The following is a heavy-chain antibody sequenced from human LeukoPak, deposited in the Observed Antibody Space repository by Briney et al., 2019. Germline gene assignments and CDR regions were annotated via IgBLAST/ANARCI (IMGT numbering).Heavy chain of an antibody. V-gene: IGHV6-1*01. J-gene: IGHJ5*02. Sequence: SQTLSLTCAISGDSVSSNSVTWNWTRQSPSRGLEWLGRTYYRSTWYNDYAVSVRGRITVNPDTSKNQFSLHLNSVTPEDTAVYYCARRLTQYDCFDPWGQGILVTASS. D-gene: IGHD2-2*01. CDR1: GDSVSSNSVT. CDR2: TYYRSTWYN. CDR3: ARRLTQYDCFDP.